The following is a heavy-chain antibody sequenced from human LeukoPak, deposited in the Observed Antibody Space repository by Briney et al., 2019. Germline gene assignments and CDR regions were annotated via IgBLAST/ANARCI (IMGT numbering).Heavy chain of an antibody. V-gene: IGHV1-18*01. Sequence: ASVKVPCKASGYTFTGYGISWVRQAPGQGLEWMGWISAYNGNANYAQKLQGRVTMTTDTSTSTAYMELRSLRSDDTAVYYCARRGMARDFDYWGQGTLVTVSS. D-gene: IGHD6-13*01. CDR1: GYTFTGYG. J-gene: IGHJ4*02. CDR3: ARRGMARDFDY. CDR2: ISAYNGNA.